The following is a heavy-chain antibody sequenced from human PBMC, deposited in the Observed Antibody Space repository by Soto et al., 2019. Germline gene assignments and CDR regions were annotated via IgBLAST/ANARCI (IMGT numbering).Heavy chain of an antibody. Sequence: GESLKISCKGSGYSFTSYWIGWVRQMPGKGLEWMGIIYPGDSDTRYSPSFQGQVTISADKSISTAYLQWSSLKASDTAMYYCARKGGYSGYGTYYYYMDVWGKGTTVTVSS. V-gene: IGHV5-51*01. CDR3: ARKGGYSGYGTYYYYMDV. J-gene: IGHJ6*03. CDR2: IYPGDSDT. D-gene: IGHD5-12*01. CDR1: GYSFTSYW.